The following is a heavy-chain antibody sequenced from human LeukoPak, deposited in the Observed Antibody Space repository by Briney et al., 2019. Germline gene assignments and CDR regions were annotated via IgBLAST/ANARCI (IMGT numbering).Heavy chain of an antibody. CDR3: ARLRITIFGVARTLDY. D-gene: IGHD3-3*01. CDR2: INHSGST. J-gene: IGHJ4*02. V-gene: IGHV4-34*01. Sequence: SETLSLTCAVYGGSFSGYYWSWIRQPPGKGLEWIGEINHSGSTNYNPSLKSRVTISVDTSKNQFSLKLSSVTAVDTAVYYCARLRITIFGVARTLDYWGQGTLVTVSS. CDR1: GGSFSGYY.